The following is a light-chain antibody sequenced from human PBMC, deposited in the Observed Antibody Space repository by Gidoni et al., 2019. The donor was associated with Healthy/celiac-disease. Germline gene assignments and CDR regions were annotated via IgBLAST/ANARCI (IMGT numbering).Light chain of an antibody. V-gene: IGKV3-20*01. CDR2: GAS. Sequence: EIVFTQSPGTLSLSPGERATLSCRASQSVCSSYLAWYQQKPGQAPRLLIYGASSRATGIPDRLSGSGSGTDFTLTISRLEPEDFAVYYCQQYGSSPETFGQGTKVEIK. CDR3: QQYGSSPET. J-gene: IGKJ1*01. CDR1: QSVCSSY.